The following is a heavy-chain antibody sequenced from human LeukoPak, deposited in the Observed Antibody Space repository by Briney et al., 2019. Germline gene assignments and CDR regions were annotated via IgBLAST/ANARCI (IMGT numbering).Heavy chain of an antibody. CDR1: GYTFTDYY. V-gene: IGHV1-69-2*01. J-gene: IGHJ5*02. D-gene: IGHD4-17*01. Sequence: RWASVKVSCKVSGYTFTDYYMHWVQQAPGKGLEWMGLVDPEDGETVYAEKFQGRVTITADTSTDTTYMELGSLRSEDTAVYYCAVLTGEYGRPRMSWFGPWGQGTLVTVSS. CDR3: AVLTGEYGRPRMSWFGP. CDR2: VDPEDGET.